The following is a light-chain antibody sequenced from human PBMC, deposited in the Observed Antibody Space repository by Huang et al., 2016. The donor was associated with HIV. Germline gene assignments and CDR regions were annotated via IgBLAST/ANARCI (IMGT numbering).Light chain of an antibody. CDR3: QQVANYPFT. CDR1: QDINNF. V-gene: IGKV1-9*01. Sequence: IQLTQSPSSLSASVGDRVTLTCRASQDINNFLAWFQRKPGKVPDLLIYSASTLQSGVPPRFSGSGAGTNFTLIISSLQAEDFAVYYCQQVANYPFTFGPGTNVDVK. J-gene: IGKJ3*01. CDR2: SAS.